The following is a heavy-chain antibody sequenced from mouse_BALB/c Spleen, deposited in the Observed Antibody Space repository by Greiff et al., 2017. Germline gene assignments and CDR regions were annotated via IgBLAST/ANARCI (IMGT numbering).Heavy chain of an antibody. V-gene: IGHV3-2*02. CDR2: ISYSGST. CDR1: GYSITSDYA. J-gene: IGHJ3*01. D-gene: IGHD2-4*01. CDR3: ARNYDYSWFAY. Sequence: EVMLVESGPGLVKPSQSLSLTCTVTGYSITSDYAWNWIRQFPGNKLEWMGYISYSGSTSYNPSLKSRISITRDTSKNQFFLQLNSVTTEDTATYYCARNYDYSWFAYWGQGTLVTVSA.